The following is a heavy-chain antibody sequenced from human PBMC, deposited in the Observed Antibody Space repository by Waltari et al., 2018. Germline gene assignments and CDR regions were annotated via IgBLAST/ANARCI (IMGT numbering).Heavy chain of an antibody. Sequence: EVRLVASGGGLVQPGGSRSHHWAPSVIPFSTYTMNWARQAPGMGLEWISLSCDAGGIIYYAASVKGRFTIARDNAKNSLYLQMNILGDDDTSLYYCTRSSCQDKWGQGTLVTVSS. CDR1: VIPFSTYT. V-gene: IGHV3-48*02. J-gene: IGHJ4*02. CDR3: TRSSCQDK. D-gene: IGHD6-19*01. CDR2: SCDAGGII.